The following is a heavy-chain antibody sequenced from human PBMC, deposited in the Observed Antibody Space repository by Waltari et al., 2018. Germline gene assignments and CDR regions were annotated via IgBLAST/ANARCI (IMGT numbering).Heavy chain of an antibody. Sequence: QLQLQESGPGLVKPSETLSLTCTVSGDSISTNSNWGWIRQPPGKGLEWMGNMQYRGSTFYNPSLKSRVTISLDTSKNQFSLRLSSVGAADTAVYFCGRIAFGDDGGYFQHWGQGTLVTVSS. CDR1: GDSISTNSN. J-gene: IGHJ1*01. CDR2: MQYRGST. CDR3: GRIAFGDDGGYFQH. D-gene: IGHD4-17*01. V-gene: IGHV4-39*01.